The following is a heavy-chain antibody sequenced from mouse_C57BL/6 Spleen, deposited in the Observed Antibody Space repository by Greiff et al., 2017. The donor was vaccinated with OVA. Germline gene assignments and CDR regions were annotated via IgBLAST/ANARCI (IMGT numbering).Heavy chain of an antibody. V-gene: IGHV3-6*01. J-gene: IGHJ3*01. Sequence: EVKLQESGPGLVKPSQSLSLTCSVTGYSITSGYYWNWIRQFPGNKLEWMCYISYDGSNNYNPSLKNRISITRDTSKNQFFLKLNSVTTEDTATYYCARVWTWFAYWGQGTLVTVSA. CDR3: ARVWTWFAY. CDR1: GYSITSGYY. CDR2: ISYDGSN. D-gene: IGHD1-1*02.